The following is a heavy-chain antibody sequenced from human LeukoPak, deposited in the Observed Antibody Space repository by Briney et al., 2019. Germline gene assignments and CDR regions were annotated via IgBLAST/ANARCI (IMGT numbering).Heavy chain of an antibody. Sequence: GWSLRLSSAASGFTFSSYAMGWVRQAPGKGLEWVSAISGSGGSTYYADSVKGRFTISRDNSKNTLYLQMNSLRPEDTAVYYCARGMGYSYGHPQGAFDIWGQGTMVTVSS. CDR3: ARGMGYSYGHPQGAFDI. J-gene: IGHJ3*02. CDR2: ISGSGGST. V-gene: IGHV3-23*01. D-gene: IGHD5-18*01. CDR1: GFTFSSYA.